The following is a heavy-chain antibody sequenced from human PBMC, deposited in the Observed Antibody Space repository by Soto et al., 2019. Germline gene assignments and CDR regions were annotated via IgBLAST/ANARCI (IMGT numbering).Heavy chain of an antibody. D-gene: IGHD1-1*01. V-gene: IGHV2-26*01. CDR3: ARILNWNDIYYYNGMDV. CDR2: IFSNDEK. Sequence: QVTLKESGPVLVKPTETLTLTCTVSGFSLSNARMGVSWIRQPPGKALEWLAHIFSNDEKSYSTSLKSRLTNPKDTTKRQVDLTMTNMDPVDTATYYCARILNWNDIYYYNGMDVWGQGTTVTVSS. J-gene: IGHJ6*02. CDR1: GFSLSNARMG.